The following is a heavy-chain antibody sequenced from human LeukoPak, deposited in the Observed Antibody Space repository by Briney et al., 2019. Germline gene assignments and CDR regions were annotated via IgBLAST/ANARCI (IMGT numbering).Heavy chain of an antibody. D-gene: IGHD3-3*01. V-gene: IGHV3-7*04. CDR1: GFTFSSYW. CDR3: ARAYDFWSGYYLDY. CDR2: IKQDGSEK. J-gene: IGHJ4*02. Sequence: GGSLRLSCAASGFTFSSYWMSWVRQAPGKGLEWVANIKQDGSEKYYVDSVKGRFTIPRDNAKNSLYLQMNSLRAEDTAVYYCARAYDFWSGYYLDYWGQGTLVTVSS.